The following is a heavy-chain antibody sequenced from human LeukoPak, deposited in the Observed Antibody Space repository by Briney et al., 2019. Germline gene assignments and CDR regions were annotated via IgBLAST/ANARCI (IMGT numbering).Heavy chain of an antibody. J-gene: IGHJ4*02. CDR2: IRRKAYGETT. CDR3: TSYYYASGSPHYDY. Sequence: GGSLRLSCAVSGITLSNYGMSWVRQAPGKGLEWVGFIRRKAYGETTEYAASVKDRFTISRDDSKSIAYLEMNSLKTEDTAVYYCTSYYYASGSPHYDYWGQGTLVTVSS. V-gene: IGHV3-49*04. CDR1: GITLSNYG. D-gene: IGHD3-10*01.